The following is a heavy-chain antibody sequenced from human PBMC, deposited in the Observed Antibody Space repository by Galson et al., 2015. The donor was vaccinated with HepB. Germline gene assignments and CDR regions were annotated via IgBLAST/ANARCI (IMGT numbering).Heavy chain of an antibody. CDR3: ARGTYVRGGFDI. CDR2: IGSGSTST. Sequence: SLRLSCAASGFTFNNYAMNWVRQAPGKGLEWVSVIGSGSTSTYYADSVKGRFIISRDNSENTLDLQMSSLRAEDTAVYYCARGTYVRGGFDIWGQGTMVTVSS. D-gene: IGHD3-16*01. V-gene: IGHV3-23*01. J-gene: IGHJ3*02. CDR1: GFTFNNYA.